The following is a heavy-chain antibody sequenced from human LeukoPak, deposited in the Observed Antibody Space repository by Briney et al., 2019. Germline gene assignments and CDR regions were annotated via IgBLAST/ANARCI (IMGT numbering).Heavy chain of an antibody. CDR2: ITSNSYSM. CDR3: ATEVDRSFDH. J-gene: IGHJ4*02. Sequence: KAGGSLRLSCAASGFTFSDYYMAWIRQAPGKGLEWISYITSNSYSMYYADSVEGRFTISRGNAEGSVFLQMDGLRVEDTAVYYCATEVDRSFDHWGQGVLVTVSS. CDR1: GFTFSDYY. V-gene: IGHV3-11*01. D-gene: IGHD2-15*01.